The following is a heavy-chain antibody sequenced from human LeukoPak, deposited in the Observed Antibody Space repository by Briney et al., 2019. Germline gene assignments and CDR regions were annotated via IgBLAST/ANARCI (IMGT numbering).Heavy chain of an antibody. CDR2: IYYSGST. J-gene: IGHJ5*02. CDR3: ARQARGGGSYYVVGRRNNWFDP. Sequence: PSETLSLTCAVYGGSFSGYYWSWIRQPPGKGLEWIGYIYYSGSTNYNPSLKSRVTISVDTSKNQFSLKLSSVTAADTAVYYCARQARGGGSYYVVGRRNNWFDPWGQGTLVTVSS. V-gene: IGHV4-59*08. D-gene: IGHD1-26*01. CDR1: GGSFSGYY.